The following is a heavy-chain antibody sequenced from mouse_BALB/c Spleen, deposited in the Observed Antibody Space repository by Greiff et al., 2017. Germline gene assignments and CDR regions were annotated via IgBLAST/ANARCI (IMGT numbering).Heavy chain of an antibody. D-gene: IGHD1-1*01. Sequence: EVQGVESGGGLVQPGGSLKLSCAASGFTFSSYTMSWVRQTPEKRLEWVAYISNGGGSTYYPDTVKGRFTISRDNAKNTLYLQMSSLKSEDTAMYYCARHGGYYGFYAMDYWGQGTSVTVSS. CDR3: ARHGGYYGFYAMDY. V-gene: IGHV5-12-2*01. J-gene: IGHJ4*01. CDR2: ISNGGGST. CDR1: GFTFSSYT.